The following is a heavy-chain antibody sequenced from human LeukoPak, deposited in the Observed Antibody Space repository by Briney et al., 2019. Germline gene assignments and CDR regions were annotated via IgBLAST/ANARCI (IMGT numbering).Heavy chain of an antibody. V-gene: IGHV3-23*01. CDR1: GFTFSSYA. Sequence: GGSLRLSCAASGFTFSSYAMSWVRQAPGKGLEWVSAISGSGGSTYYADSVKGRFTISSDNSKSMLFLQMNSLRAEDTAVYYCAKFFWNGGNWGQGTLVTVSS. J-gene: IGHJ4*02. CDR3: AKFFWNGGN. D-gene: IGHD1-1*01. CDR2: ISGSGGST.